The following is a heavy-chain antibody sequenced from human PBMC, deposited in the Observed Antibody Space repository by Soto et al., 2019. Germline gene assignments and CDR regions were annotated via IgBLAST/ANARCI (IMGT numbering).Heavy chain of an antibody. Sequence: ASVKVSCKASGYTFTGYYMHWVRQAPGQGLEWMGWINPNSGGTNYAQKFQGWVTMTRDTSISTAYMELSRLRSDDTAVYYCARGIDPIYYGDSTPDYWGQGTLVTVSS. CDR3: ARGIDPIYYGDSTPDY. J-gene: IGHJ4*02. CDR1: GYTFTGYY. CDR2: INPNSGGT. D-gene: IGHD4-17*01. V-gene: IGHV1-2*04.